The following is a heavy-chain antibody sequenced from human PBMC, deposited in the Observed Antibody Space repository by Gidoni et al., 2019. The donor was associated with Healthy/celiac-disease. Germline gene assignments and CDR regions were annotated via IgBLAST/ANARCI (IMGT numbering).Heavy chain of an antibody. Sequence: QVQLQVSGPGLVKPSQTLSLTCTVSGGSISSGSYYWSWIRQPAGKGLEWIGRIYTSGSTNYNPSLKSRVTISVDTSKNQFSLKLSSVTAADTAVYYCASYYDSSGYYSYWGQGTLVTVSS. J-gene: IGHJ4*02. CDR2: IYTSGST. D-gene: IGHD3-22*01. V-gene: IGHV4-61*02. CDR1: GGSISSGSYY. CDR3: ASYYDSSGYYSY.